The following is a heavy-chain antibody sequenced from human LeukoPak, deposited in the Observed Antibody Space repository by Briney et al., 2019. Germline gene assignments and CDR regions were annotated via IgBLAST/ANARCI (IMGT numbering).Heavy chain of an antibody. D-gene: IGHD2-8*01. Sequence: DSVKGRFTISRDNAKKSLYLEMNSLRAEDTAVYYCARDLEPYCTNGVCYKEACAFDIWGQGTMVTVSS. J-gene: IGHJ3*02. CDR3: ARDLEPYCTNGVCYKEACAFDI. V-gene: IGHV3-21*01.